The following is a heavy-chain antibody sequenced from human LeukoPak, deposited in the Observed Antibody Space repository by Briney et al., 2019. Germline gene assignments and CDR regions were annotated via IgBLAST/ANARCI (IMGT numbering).Heavy chain of an antibody. CDR3: ARARYVRVPFDY. CDR2: IKQDGSEK. CDR1: GFTFSSYW. Sequence: AGGSLRLSCAASGFTFSSYWMTWVRQAPGKGLEWVANIKQDGSEKYYVDSVKGRFTISRDNAKNSVYLQMNSLRAEDTAVYYCARARYVRVPFDYWGQGTLVTVSS. V-gene: IGHV3-7*01. D-gene: IGHD2/OR15-2a*01. J-gene: IGHJ4*02.